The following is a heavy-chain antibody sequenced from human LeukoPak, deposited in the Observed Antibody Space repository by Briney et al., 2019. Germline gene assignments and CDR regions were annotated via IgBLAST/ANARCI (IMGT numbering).Heavy chain of an antibody. CDR2: IISLFCTA. V-gene: IGHV1-69*05. D-gene: IGHD6-19*01. J-gene: IGHJ4*01. CDR3: GTSDLQYISSGWYYFDY. CDR1: GGTFSSYA. Sequence: GASVKVSCXASGGTFSSYAISGVRLAPGQGRECRGGIISLFCTAQYAQKCEGRVTITTDESTSTAYMELSSERCEDTAVFYCGTSDLQYISSGWYYFDYWGQGTLVTVSS.